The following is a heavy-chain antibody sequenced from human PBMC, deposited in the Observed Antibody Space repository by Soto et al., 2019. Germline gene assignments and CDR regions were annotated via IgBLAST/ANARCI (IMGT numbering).Heavy chain of an antibody. CDR3: ARQMEATEVLVGATAFDI. Sequence: ASVKVSCKASGGTFSSYAISWVRQAPGRGLEWMGGIIPIFGTANYAQKFQGRVTITADESTSTAYMELSSLRSEDTAVYYCARQMEATEVLVGATAFDIWGQGTMVTVSS. CDR2: IIPIFGTA. J-gene: IGHJ3*02. D-gene: IGHD1-26*01. V-gene: IGHV1-69*13. CDR1: GGTFSSYA.